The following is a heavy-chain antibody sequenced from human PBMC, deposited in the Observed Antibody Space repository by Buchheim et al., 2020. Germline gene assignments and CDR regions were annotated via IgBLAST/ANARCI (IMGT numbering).Heavy chain of an antibody. V-gene: IGHV1-46*01. J-gene: IGHJ4*02. CDR3: ARTLYSTSYIDF. CDR1: GYNFVSHY. Sequence: QVQLVQSGAEVKKPGASVKVSCKASGYNFVSHYIHWVRQAPGQGLEWMGLINPSGGSTSYAEKFQGRVTMTRDTYTGTMYMDLSSLRSEDTALYYCARTLYSTSYIDFWGQGTL. CDR2: INPSGGST. D-gene: IGHD6-13*01.